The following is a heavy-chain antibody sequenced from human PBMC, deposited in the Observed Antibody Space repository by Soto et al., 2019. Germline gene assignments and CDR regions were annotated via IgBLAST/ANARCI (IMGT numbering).Heavy chain of an antibody. Sequence: QVQLVESGGGWVQPGRSLRLSCEATGFSFTTYGMHWVRQAPGKGLAWVAVIGYDGNNKYYADSVEGRFTISRDNSKNTVYRQMKSLRGDDTAVYYCARGGVTGIVGIFGSPLDIWGQGTVVTVSS. CDR1: GFSFTTYG. CDR2: IGYDGNNK. D-gene: IGHD1-1*01. V-gene: IGHV3-33*01. CDR3: ARGGVTGIVGIFGSPLDI. J-gene: IGHJ3*02.